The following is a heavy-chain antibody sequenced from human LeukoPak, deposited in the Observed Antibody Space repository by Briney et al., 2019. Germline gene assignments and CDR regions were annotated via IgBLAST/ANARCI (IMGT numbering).Heavy chain of an antibody. Sequence: SETPSLTCSVSGGSISSYYWSWIRHFPGKGLEWIGYMSYSGSANYSPSLKSRVTLFLAASKNQISLELRSLTGADTAVYYCARATNDASSGHYTGGYYYMDVWGKGTTVTVSS. J-gene: IGHJ6*03. V-gene: IGHV4-59*01. CDR1: GGSISSYY. CDR2: MSYSGSA. D-gene: IGHD3-3*01. CDR3: ARATNDASSGHYTGGYYYMDV.